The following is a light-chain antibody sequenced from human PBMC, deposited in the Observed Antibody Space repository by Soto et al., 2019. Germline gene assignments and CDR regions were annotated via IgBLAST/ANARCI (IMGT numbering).Light chain of an antibody. Sequence: QSALTQPASVSGSPGQSITISCSGTSSDVGSYDHVAWYQQFPGKTPKLMIYEVSNRPSGVSSRFSGSKSGNTASLTISGLQAEDEADYYCISYTGSSTSDAFGSGTMGTVL. J-gene: IGLJ1*01. CDR1: SSDVGSYDH. V-gene: IGLV2-14*01. CDR2: EVS. CDR3: ISYTGSSTSDA.